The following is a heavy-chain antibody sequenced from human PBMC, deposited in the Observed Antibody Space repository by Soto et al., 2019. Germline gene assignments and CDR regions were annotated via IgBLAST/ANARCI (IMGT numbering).Heavy chain of an antibody. CDR3: AREYESSPTD. CDR1: GGSISTSSYH. D-gene: IGHD6-13*01. Sequence: PSETLSLTCTVSGGSISTSSYHWALIRQPPGKGLEWIASIYYSGSTYYNPSLKSRATISVDTSKNQFSLKLTSVTAADTAVYYCAREYESSPTDWGQGTLVTAPQ. J-gene: IGHJ4*02. CDR2: IYYSGST. V-gene: IGHV4-39*02.